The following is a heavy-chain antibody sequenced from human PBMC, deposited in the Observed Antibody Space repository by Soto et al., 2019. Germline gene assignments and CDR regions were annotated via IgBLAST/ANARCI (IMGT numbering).Heavy chain of an antibody. CDR2: ISGSGGSI. CDR3: VKGYWTGDV. CDR1: GFTFSTYA. Sequence: EVQLLESGGGLVQPGGSLRLSCAASGFTFSTYAMNWVRQAPGNGLEWVSAISGSGGSIHYADSVKGRFTFSRHNSKTTLSLQMNGLRDEDTVVYPWVKGYWTGDVWCQGPTVTVSS. D-gene: IGHD2-8*02. V-gene: IGHV3-23*01. J-gene: IGHJ6*02.